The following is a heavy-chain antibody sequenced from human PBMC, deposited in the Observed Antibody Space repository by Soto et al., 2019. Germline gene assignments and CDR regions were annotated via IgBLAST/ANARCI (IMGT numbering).Heavy chain of an antibody. CDR1: GFTFSTYS. Sequence: EVQLVESGGGLVKPGGSLRLSCAASGFTFSTYSMNWVRQAPGKGLEWVSSISSSSTYIFYADSVKGRFTISRDNAESSLYLQMNSLRAEDTAVYSCARDLGERDAVDYWGQGTLVTVSS. D-gene: IGHD2-8*01. CDR3: ARDLGERDAVDY. J-gene: IGHJ4*02. V-gene: IGHV3-21*01. CDR2: ISSSSTYI.